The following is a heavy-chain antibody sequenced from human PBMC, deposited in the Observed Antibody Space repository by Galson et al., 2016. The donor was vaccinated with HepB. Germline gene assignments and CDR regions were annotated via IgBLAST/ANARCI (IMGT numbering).Heavy chain of an antibody. CDR2: ISFSGEYI. V-gene: IGHV3-21*01. Sequence: SLRLSCAASGFTFSSYTVNWVRQAPGKGLEWVSSISFSGEYIYYADSVKGRFTISRDNAKNSLYLQMTSLRAEDTAIYYCAREGYCIGGSCYFAYYHGLDLWGQGTAVTVSS. J-gene: IGHJ6*02. D-gene: IGHD2-15*01. CDR3: AREGYCIGGSCYFAYYHGLDL. CDR1: GFTFSSYT.